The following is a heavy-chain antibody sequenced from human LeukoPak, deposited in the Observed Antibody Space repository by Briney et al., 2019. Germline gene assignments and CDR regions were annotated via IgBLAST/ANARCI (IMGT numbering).Heavy chain of an antibody. V-gene: IGHV3-53*01. D-gene: IGHD2-21*01. CDR3: AKDFRIGYSAHFDY. CDR2: IYSGGST. Sequence: GGSLRLSCAASGFTVSSNYMSWVRQAPGKGLEWVSVIYSGGSTYYADSVKGRFSISRDNSKNTLYLQMDSLRGEDTAVYYCAKDFRIGYSAHFDYWGQGALVTVSS. J-gene: IGHJ4*02. CDR1: GFTVSSNY.